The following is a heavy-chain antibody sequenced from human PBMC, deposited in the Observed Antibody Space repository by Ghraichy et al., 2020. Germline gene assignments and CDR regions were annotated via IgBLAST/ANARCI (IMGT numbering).Heavy chain of an antibody. CDR2: IIPILGIA. Sequence: SVKVSCKASGGTFSSYTISWVRQAPGQGLEWMGRIIPILGIANYAQKFQGRVTITADKSTSTAYMELSSLRSEDTAVYYCARGGSSSWPFFSYYGMDVWGQGTTVTVSS. J-gene: IGHJ6*02. V-gene: IGHV1-69*02. CDR3: ARGGSSSWPFFSYYGMDV. D-gene: IGHD6-13*01. CDR1: GGTFSSYT.